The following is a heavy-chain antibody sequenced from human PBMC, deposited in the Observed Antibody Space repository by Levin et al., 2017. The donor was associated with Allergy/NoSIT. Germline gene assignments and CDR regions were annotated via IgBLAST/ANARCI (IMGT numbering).Heavy chain of an antibody. CDR3: ARDVMVQGVFNWFDP. Sequence: GGSLRLSCAASGFTFSSYAMHWVRQAPGKGLEWVAVISYDGSNKYYADSVKGRFTISRDNSKNTLYLQMNSLRAEDTAVYYCARDVMVQGVFNWFDPWGQGTLVTVSS. J-gene: IGHJ5*02. V-gene: IGHV3-30-3*01. CDR2: ISYDGSNK. CDR1: GFTFSSYA. D-gene: IGHD3-10*01.